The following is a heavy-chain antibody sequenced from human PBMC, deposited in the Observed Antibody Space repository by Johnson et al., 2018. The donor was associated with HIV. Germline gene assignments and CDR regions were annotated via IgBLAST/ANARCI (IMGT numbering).Heavy chain of an antibody. Sequence: VQLVESGGGVVQPGRSLRLSCAACGFIFSNYWMSWVRQAPGKGLEWVANIKQDGSEEYYVDSVKGRFTISRDNAKNSLYLQMNSLRAEDTAVYYCARDGRLAAAGALGAFDIWGQGTMVTVSS. CDR1: GFIFSNYW. D-gene: IGHD6-13*01. J-gene: IGHJ3*02. V-gene: IGHV3-7*01. CDR2: IKQDGSEE. CDR3: ARDGRLAAAGALGAFDI.